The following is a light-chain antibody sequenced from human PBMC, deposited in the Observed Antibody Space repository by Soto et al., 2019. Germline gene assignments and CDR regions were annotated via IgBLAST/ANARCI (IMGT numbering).Light chain of an antibody. J-gene: IGLJ2*01. CDR2: EVS. Sequence: QSVLTQPPSASGSPGQSVTISCTGTSSDVGGYNYVSWYQQHPGKAPKLMIYEVSKRPSGVPDRFSGSKSGNTASLTVSGLQAEDEADYYCSSYAGIHNHVVFGGGTKLTVL. CDR3: SSYAGIHNHVV. CDR1: SSDVGGYNY. V-gene: IGLV2-8*01.